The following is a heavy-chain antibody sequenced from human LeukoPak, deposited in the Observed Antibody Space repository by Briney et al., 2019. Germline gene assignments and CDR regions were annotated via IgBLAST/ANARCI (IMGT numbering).Heavy chain of an antibody. V-gene: IGHV4-59*01. J-gene: IGHJ4*02. D-gene: IGHD6-25*01. CDR1: GGSISSYY. CDR3: ARRGRNSSGWQDYL. CDR2: IYHTGST. Sequence: PSETLSLTCTVSGGSISSYYWSWLRQPPGKGLEWIANIYHTGSTNYNPSLSSRVTTSIDTAKNQFSLKLTSVTAADTAVYYCARRGRNSSGWQDYLWGQGTLVTVSS.